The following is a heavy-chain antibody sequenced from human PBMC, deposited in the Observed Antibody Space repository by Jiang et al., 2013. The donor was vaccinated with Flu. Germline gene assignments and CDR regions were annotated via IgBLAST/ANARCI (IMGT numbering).Heavy chain of an antibody. CDR3: ARTYYYDSSGYYPRAFDI. V-gene: IGHV2-26*01. D-gene: IGHD3-22*01. J-gene: IGHJ3*02. CDR1: GFSLSNARMG. Sequence: TVSGFSLSNARMGVSWIRQPPGKALEWLAHIFSNDEKSYSTSLKSRLTISEDTSKSQVVLTMTNMDPVDTATYYCARTYYYDSSGYYPRAFDIWGQGTMVTVSS. CDR2: IFSNDEK.